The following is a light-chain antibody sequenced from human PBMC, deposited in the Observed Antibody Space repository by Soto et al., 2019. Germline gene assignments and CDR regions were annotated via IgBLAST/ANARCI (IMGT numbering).Light chain of an antibody. V-gene: IGKV3-20*01. J-gene: IGKJ4*01. Sequence: GWTQSPGTRSLSPGERATLSCRASQSVNSNSLAWYQHKSGQAPMLLIYAVIARASGIPDRFSGGGSGTDFTLTISRLEPDDFAVYYCLQYGPSLTFGGGTKVEIK. CDR1: QSVNSNS. CDR3: LQYGPSLT. CDR2: AVI.